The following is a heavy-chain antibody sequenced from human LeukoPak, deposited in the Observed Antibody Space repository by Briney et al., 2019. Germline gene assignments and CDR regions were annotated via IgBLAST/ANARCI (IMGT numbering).Heavy chain of an antibody. CDR1: GYTFTSYG. J-gene: IGHJ4*02. V-gene: IGHV1-18*01. D-gene: IGHD3-16*02. CDR2: ISAYNGNT. Sequence: ASVKVSCKASGYTFTSYGISWVRQAPGQGLEWMGWISAYNGNTNYAQKLQGRVTMTTDTSTSTAYMELRSLRSDDTAVYYCARDTYYDYVWGSYRYTSSPFCFDYWGQGTLVTVSS. CDR3: ARDTYYDYVWGSYRYTSSPFCFDY.